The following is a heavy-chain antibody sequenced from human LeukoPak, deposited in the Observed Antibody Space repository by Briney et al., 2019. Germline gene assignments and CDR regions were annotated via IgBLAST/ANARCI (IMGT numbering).Heavy chain of an antibody. D-gene: IGHD4-23*01. V-gene: IGHV3-23*01. CDR2: ISGSGGST. J-gene: IGHJ3*02. Sequence: GGSLRLSCAASGFILSTYAMSWVRQAPGKGLEWVSAISGSGGSTYYADSVKGRFTISRDNSKNTLYLQMNSLRAEDTAVYYCAREGDYGGNDDVFDIWGQGTMVTVSS. CDR3: AREGDYGGNDDVFDI. CDR1: GFILSTYA.